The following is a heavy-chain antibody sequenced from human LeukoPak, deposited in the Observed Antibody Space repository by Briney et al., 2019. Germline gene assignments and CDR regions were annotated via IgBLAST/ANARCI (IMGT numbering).Heavy chain of an antibody. CDR2: ISAYNGNT. CDR3: ARVGYYYDSSGYHQYYFDY. Sequence: GASVKVSCKASGYTFTSYGISWVRQAPGQGLEWMGWISAYNGNTNYAQKLQGRVTMTTDTSTSTAYMELSSLRSEDTAVYYCARVGYYYDSSGYHQYYFDYWGQGTLVTVSS. D-gene: IGHD3-22*01. J-gene: IGHJ4*02. V-gene: IGHV1-18*01. CDR1: GYTFTSYG.